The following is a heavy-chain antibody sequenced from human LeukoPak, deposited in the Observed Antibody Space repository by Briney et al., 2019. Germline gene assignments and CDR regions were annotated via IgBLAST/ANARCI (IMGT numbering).Heavy chain of an antibody. Sequence: GASVKLSCKASGYTFTPYYMHWLGQAPGQGLEWMGMIDPSGGDTVYTQKFQDRLTVTTDTSTSTVYMELSSLTSEDTGVYYCVANPFDNWGQGTLVTVSS. CDR1: GYTFTPYY. J-gene: IGHJ4*02. V-gene: IGHV1-46*01. CDR2: IDPSGGDT. CDR3: VANPFDN.